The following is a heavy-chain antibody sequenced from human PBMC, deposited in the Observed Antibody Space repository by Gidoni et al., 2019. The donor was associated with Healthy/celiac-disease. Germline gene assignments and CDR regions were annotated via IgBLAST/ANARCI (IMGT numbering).Heavy chain of an antibody. D-gene: IGHD3-3*01. J-gene: IGHJ4*02. CDR3: ARVREYDFWSGLVDY. Sequence: QVQLVASGGGVVQPWRSLRLSCAASGFTFSSYAMHWCRQAPGKGLELVAVRSYDGSNKYYADSVKGRFTISRDNSKNTLYRQMNSLRAEDTAVYYCARVREYDFWSGLVDYWGQGTLVTVSS. CDR2: RSYDGSNK. V-gene: IGHV3-30*04. CDR1: GFTFSSYA.